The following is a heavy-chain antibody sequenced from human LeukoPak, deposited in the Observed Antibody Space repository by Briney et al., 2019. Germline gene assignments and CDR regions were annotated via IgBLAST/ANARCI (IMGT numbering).Heavy chain of an antibody. CDR1: GGSFSGYY. D-gene: IGHD3-22*01. CDR3: ARGTYYDSSGYYYVATYYFDY. J-gene: IGHJ4*02. V-gene: IGHV4-34*01. Sequence: SETLSLTCAIYGGSFSGYYWSWIRQPPGKGLEWIGEINHSGSTNYNPSLRSRVTISVDTSKNQVSLKLSSVTAADTAVYYCARGTYYDSSGYYYVATYYFDYWGQGTLVTVSS. CDR2: INHSGST.